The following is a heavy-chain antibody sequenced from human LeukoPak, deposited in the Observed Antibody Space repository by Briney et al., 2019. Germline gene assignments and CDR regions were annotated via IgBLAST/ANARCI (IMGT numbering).Heavy chain of an antibody. CDR3: ARGVSSGYFDY. V-gene: IGHV4-31*03. Sequence: SETLSLTCTVSGGSISSGGYYWSWIRQHPGKGLEWIGCIYYSGSTYYNPSLKSRVTISVDTSKNQFSLKLSSVTAADTAVYYCARGVSSGYFDYWGQGTLVTVSS. D-gene: IGHD3-22*01. CDR1: GGSISSGGYY. J-gene: IGHJ4*02. CDR2: IYYSGST.